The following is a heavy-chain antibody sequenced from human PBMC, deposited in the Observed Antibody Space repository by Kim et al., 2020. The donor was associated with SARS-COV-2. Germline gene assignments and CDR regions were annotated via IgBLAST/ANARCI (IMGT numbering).Heavy chain of an antibody. Sequence: ASVKVSCKASGYVFPKYGVHWVRQAPGQRLEWMGWINPGNGNTRYSQNLQGRVTITRDTSASTAYMELSSLRSEDTAVYYCARTYGWGTYSYSGMDVWGHGTTVTVSS. D-gene: IGHD3-10*01. CDR1: GYVFPKYG. CDR2: INPGNGNT. J-gene: IGHJ6*02. V-gene: IGHV1-3*01. CDR3: ARTYGWGTYSYSGMDV.